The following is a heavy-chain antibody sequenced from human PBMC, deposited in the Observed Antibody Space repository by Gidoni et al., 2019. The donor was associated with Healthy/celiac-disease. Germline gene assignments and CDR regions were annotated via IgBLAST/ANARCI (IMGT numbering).Heavy chain of an antibody. J-gene: IGHJ6*02. CDR1: GGSFSGYY. D-gene: IGHD3-10*01. V-gene: IGHV4-34*01. CDR3: ARGRGSRRYYYYYGMDV. CDR2: INHSGST. Sequence: QVQLQQWGAGLLKPSETLSLTCAVYGGSFSGYYWSWIRQPPGKGLEWIGEINHSGSTNYNPSLKSRVTISVDTSKNQFSLKLSSVTAADTAVYYCARGRGSRRYYYYYGMDVWGQGTTVTVSS.